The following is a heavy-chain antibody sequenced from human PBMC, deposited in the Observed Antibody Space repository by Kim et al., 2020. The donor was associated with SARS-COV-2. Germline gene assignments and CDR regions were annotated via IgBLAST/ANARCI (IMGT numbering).Heavy chain of an antibody. Sequence: GGSLRLSCAGSGFTFSSYALSWVRQPLGKGLEWLAIIGGGGATTYYADSLKGRFTISRDNSKNTLYLQMNSLRAEDTAVYYCAIRRGTHYFDYWGQGALVTVSS. CDR2: IGGGGATT. D-gene: IGHD3-16*01. V-gene: IGHV3-23*01. J-gene: IGHJ4*02. CDR3: AIRRGTHYFDY. CDR1: GFTFSSYA.